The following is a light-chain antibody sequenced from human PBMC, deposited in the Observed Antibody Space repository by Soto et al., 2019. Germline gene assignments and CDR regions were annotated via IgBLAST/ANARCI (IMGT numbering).Light chain of an antibody. CDR2: DNS. Sequence: SYELTQPSSVSVAPGQTATITCGGNNIGSKTVHWYQQKPGQAPALVVYDNSDRPSGIPERISGSKSGTTATLTIRGVEAGDEADYYCQVWDSSSDHYVFGSGTKLTVL. J-gene: IGLJ1*01. CDR3: QVWDSSSDHYV. CDR1: NIGSKT. V-gene: IGLV3-21*02.